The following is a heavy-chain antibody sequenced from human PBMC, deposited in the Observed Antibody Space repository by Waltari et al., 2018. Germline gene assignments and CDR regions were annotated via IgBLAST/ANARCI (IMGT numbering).Heavy chain of an antibody. V-gene: IGHV4-59*01. Sequence: QVQLQESGPGLVKPSETLSLTCTVSGGSISSYYWSWIRPPPGKGLEWIGYIYYSGSTNYIPSLKRLVTISVDTSKNQFSLKLSSVTAAYTAVYYCARVVLSSGYDLSYYMDVWGKGTTVTVSS. CDR2: IYYSGST. CDR3: ARVVLSSGYDLSYYMDV. CDR1: GGSISSYY. J-gene: IGHJ6*03. D-gene: IGHD5-12*01.